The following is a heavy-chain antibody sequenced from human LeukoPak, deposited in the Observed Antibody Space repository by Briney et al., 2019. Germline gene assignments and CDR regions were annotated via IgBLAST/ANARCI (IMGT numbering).Heavy chain of an antibody. J-gene: IGHJ4*02. CDR3: ARDYSGSYNFDY. D-gene: IGHD1-26*01. CDR2: ISSSSSYI. CDR1: GFTFSSYS. V-gene: IGHV3-21*01. Sequence: GGSLRLSCAASGFTFSSYSMNWVRQAPGKGLEWVSSISSSSSYIYYADSVKGRFTISRDNAKNSLYLQMNSLRAEDTAVYYCARDYSGSYNFDYWGQGTLVTVSS.